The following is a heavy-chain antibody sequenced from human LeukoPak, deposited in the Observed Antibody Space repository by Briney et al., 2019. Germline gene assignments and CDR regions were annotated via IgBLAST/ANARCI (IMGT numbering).Heavy chain of an antibody. J-gene: IGHJ4*02. CDR2: INLDGNKK. D-gene: IGHD5-18*01. Sequence: QPGGSLRLSCATSGFTFSHHWMSWVRQAPGKGLEWVANINLDGNKKYYVDSVKGRFTISRDNSKNTLYLQMNSLRAEDTAVYYCAKSERGYSYGFDYWGQGTLVTVSS. CDR3: AKSERGYSYGFDY. CDR1: GFTFSHHW. V-gene: IGHV3-7*03.